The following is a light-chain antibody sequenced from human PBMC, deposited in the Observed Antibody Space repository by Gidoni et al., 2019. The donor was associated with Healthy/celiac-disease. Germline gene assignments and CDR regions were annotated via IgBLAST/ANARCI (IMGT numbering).Light chain of an antibody. Sequence: EIVLTQSPGTRSLSPGERATLSCRASQSVSSSYLAWYQQKPGQAPRLLIYGASSRATGIPDRFSGSGSGTDFTLTTSRLEPEDFAVYYCQQYGSSPLTFGGGTKVEIQ. J-gene: IGKJ4*01. CDR1: QSVSSSY. CDR2: GAS. V-gene: IGKV3-20*01. CDR3: QQYGSSPLT.